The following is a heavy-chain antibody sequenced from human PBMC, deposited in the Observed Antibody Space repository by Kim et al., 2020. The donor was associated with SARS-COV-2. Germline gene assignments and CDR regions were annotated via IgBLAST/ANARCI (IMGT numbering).Heavy chain of an antibody. CDR3: ARGGLWCSGGSCYEHSNCCFYYGMDV. CDR2: ISSSSSYT. V-gene: IGHV3-21*01. D-gene: IGHD2-15*01. J-gene: IGHJ6*02. CDR1: GFTFSSYS. Sequence: GGSLRLSCAASGFTFSSYSMNWVRQAPGKGLEWVSSISSSSSYTYYADSVKGRFTISRDNAKNSLYLQMNSLRAEDTAVYYCARGGLWCSGGSCYEHSNCCFYYGMDVWGQGTTVTVSS.